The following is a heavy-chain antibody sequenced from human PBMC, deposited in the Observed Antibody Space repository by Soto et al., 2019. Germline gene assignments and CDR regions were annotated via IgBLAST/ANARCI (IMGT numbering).Heavy chain of an antibody. CDR2: INHSGST. V-gene: IGHV4-34*01. J-gene: IGHJ1*01. CDR1: GGSFSGYY. Sequence: QVQLQQWGAGLLKPSETLSLTCAVYGGSFSGYYWSWIRQLPGKGLEWIGEINHSGSTNYNPSLKSRVTISVDTSKNQFSLKLSSVTAADTAVYYCASGLRLAAAGPKIYFQHWGQVPLVTVSS. CDR3: ASGLRLAAAGPKIYFQH. D-gene: IGHD6-13*01.